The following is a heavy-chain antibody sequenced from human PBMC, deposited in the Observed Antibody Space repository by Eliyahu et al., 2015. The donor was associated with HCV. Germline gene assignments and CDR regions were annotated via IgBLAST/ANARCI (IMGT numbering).Heavy chain of an antibody. Sequence: EVQLVESGGGLVXPGGSLRLSCAASGFPFRSYSLNXVXXAPGKGLEWVSSISSSSSYIYYADSVKGRFTISRDNAKNSLYLQMNSLRAEDTAVYYCAAFGVVNDDAFDIWGQGTMVTVSS. CDR2: ISSSSSYI. J-gene: IGHJ3*02. CDR1: GFPFRSYS. CDR3: AAFGVVNDDAFDI. V-gene: IGHV3-21*01. D-gene: IGHD3-3*01.